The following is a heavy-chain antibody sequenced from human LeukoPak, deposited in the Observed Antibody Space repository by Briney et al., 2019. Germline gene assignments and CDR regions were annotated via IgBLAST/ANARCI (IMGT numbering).Heavy chain of an antibody. Sequence: GRSLRLSCEASGFIFSRYWMYWVRQAPGKGLVWVSHINSDETITKYADFVEGRFTISRDNAKNTLFLQMNSLRAEDTALYYCATLTHYNSRSFAFDIWGQGTLVAVSS. CDR3: ATLTHYNSRSFAFDI. D-gene: IGHD3-22*01. J-gene: IGHJ3*02. CDR1: GFIFSRYW. CDR2: INSDETIT. V-gene: IGHV3-74*03.